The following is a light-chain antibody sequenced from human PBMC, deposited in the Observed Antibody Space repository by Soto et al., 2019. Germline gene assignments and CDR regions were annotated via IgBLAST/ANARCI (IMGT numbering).Light chain of an antibody. Sequence: AIRMTQSPSSFSASTGDRVTITCRASQGISSYLAWYQQKPGKAPKLLIYGSSTLQSGVPSRFSGSGSGTDFTLTISSLQPEDVATYYCQKYDSDPRTFGQGTKVDIK. CDR2: GSS. V-gene: IGKV1-8*01. J-gene: IGKJ1*01. CDR1: QGISSY. CDR3: QKYDSDPRT.